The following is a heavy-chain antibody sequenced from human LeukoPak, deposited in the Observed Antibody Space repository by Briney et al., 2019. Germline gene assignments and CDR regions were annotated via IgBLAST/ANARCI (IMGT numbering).Heavy chain of an antibody. Sequence: PGGSLRLSCAASGFTFSSYSMNWVRQAPGKGLEWVSSISSSSSYIYYADSVKGRFTISRDNAKNSLYLQMNSLRAEDTAVYYCARDWGGYEPIDYWGQGTLVTVSS. V-gene: IGHV3-21*01. D-gene: IGHD5-12*01. CDR2: ISSSSSYI. J-gene: IGHJ4*02. CDR3: ARDWGGYEPIDY. CDR1: GFTFSSYS.